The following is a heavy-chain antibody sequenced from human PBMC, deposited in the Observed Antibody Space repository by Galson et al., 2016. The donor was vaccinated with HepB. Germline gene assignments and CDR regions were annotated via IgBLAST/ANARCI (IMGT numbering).Heavy chain of an antibody. CDR3: TTTPPGYGGFSS. D-gene: IGHD5-18*01. CDR2: KSYTGIT. V-gene: IGHV4-59*11. Sequence: ETLSLTCTVSGASISPQHYSWIRLPPGKGLEWIGDKSYTGITYYNPSLRGRVTMSVDTSNNQLSLRLTSVTAADTAVYYCTTTPPGYGGFSSWGQGTLVTVSS. J-gene: IGHJ5*02. CDR1: GASISPQH.